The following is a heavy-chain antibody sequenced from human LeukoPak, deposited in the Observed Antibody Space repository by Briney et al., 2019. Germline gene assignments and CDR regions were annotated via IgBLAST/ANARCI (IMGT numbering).Heavy chain of an antibody. CDR1: GDTFSSYA. D-gene: IGHD5-24*01. CDR3: ARGIRWLQLTYFDY. V-gene: IGHV1-69*13. CDR2: IIPFFGTA. J-gene: IGHJ4*02. Sequence: SVKVSCKASGDTFSSYAISWVRQAPRQGLEWMGGIIPFFGTANYAQRFQGRVTITADESTSTAYMELSSLRSEDTAVYYCARGIRWLQLTYFDYWGQGTLVTVSS.